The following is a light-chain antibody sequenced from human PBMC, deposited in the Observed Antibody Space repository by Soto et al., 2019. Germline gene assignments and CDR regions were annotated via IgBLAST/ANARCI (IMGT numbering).Light chain of an antibody. Sequence: QSVPTQPPSVSGAPGQRVTISCTWSSSNIGAGYDVHWYQQLPGTAPKLLIYGNSNRPSGVPDRFSGSKSGTSASLAITGLQAEDEADYYCQSYDSSLSGYVFGTGTKLTVL. CDR2: GNS. V-gene: IGLV1-40*01. CDR3: QSYDSSLSGYV. J-gene: IGLJ1*01. CDR1: SSNIGAGYD.